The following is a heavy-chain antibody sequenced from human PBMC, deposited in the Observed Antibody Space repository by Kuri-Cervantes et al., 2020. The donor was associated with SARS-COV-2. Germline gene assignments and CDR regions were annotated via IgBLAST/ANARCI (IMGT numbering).Heavy chain of an antibody. CDR3: ASASTGGKYYYYYYGMDV. Sequence: ESLKISCAVSGYSISSGYYWGWIRQPPGKGLEWIGSIYHSGSTYYNPSLKSRVTISVDTSKNQFSLKLSSVTAADTAVYYCASASTGGKYYYYYYGMDVWGQGTTVTVSS. CDR1: GYSISSGYY. CDR2: IYHSGST. D-gene: IGHD3-16*01. V-gene: IGHV4-38-2*01. J-gene: IGHJ6*02.